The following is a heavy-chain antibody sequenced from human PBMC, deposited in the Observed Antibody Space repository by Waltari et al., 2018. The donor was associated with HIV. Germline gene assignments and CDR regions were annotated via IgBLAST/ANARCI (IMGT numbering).Heavy chain of an antibody. CDR1: GYTFMIYW. D-gene: IGHD6-19*01. V-gene: IGHV1-46*01. Sequence: QVQLVQSGAEVKKPGASVKVSCTASGYTFMIYWIHWVRQAPGQGLEWMGTINPSGGSTTYPQKFQGRVTMTRDTATTTVYMELSSLRSEDTAVYYCAILAVAGNSGLFDYWGQGTLVTVSS. CDR3: AILAVAGNSGLFDY. J-gene: IGHJ4*02. CDR2: INPSGGST.